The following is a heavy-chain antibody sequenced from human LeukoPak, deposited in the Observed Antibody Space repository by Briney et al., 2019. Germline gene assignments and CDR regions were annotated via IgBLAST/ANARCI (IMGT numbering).Heavy chain of an antibody. D-gene: IGHD6-13*01. CDR1: GGTFSSYT. CDR2: IIPILGIA. Sequence: ASVKVSCKASGGTFSSYTISWVRQAPGQGLEWMGRIIPILGIANYALKFQGRVTITADKSTSTAYMELSSLRSEDTAVYYCAGEIAAAGPFDYWGQGTLVTVSS. CDR3: AGEIAAAGPFDY. V-gene: IGHV1-69*04. J-gene: IGHJ4*02.